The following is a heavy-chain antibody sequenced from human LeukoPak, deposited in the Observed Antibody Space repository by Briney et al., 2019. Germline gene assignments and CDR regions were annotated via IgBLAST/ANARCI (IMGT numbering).Heavy chain of an antibody. D-gene: IGHD6-19*01. CDR3: ARTYSSGWSDYYYGMDV. CDR1: GFFFGDYD. V-gene: IGHV3-49*03. J-gene: IGHJ6*02. Sequence: PGRSLRLSCTASGFFFGDYDMNWFRQAPGKGLEWVGLIRGNAYGATTEYAASAKGRFSISRDDSKRTAYLQMSSLKTEDTAVYYCARTYSSGWSDYYYGMDVWGPGTTVTVSS. CDR2: IRGNAYGATT.